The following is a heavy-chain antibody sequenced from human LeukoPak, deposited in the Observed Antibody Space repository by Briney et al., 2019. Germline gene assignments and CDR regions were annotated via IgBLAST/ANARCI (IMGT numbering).Heavy chain of an antibody. V-gene: IGHV3-23*01. D-gene: IGHD3-22*01. Sequence: SLRLXXXASGXTFSSXAMSWVRQAPGKGLEWVSAISGSGGSTYYADSVKGRLTISRDNAKNSLYLQMNSLRAEDTAVYYCARGAYYYEDWGQGTLVTVSS. J-gene: IGHJ4*02. CDR2: ISGSGGST. CDR1: GXTFSSXA. CDR3: ARGAYYYED.